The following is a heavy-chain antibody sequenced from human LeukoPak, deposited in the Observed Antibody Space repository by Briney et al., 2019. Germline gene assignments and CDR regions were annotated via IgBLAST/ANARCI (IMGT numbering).Heavy chain of an antibody. CDR3: TSGLSVLRSNNTPVDY. D-gene: IGHD4-17*01. Sequence: GGSLRLSCAASGFTFSSYSMNWVRQAPGKGLEWVSYISRSSSTIYYADSVKGRFTISRDNAKNSVYLQMNSLKTEDTAVYYCTSGLSVLRSNNTPVDYWGQGTLVTVSS. J-gene: IGHJ4*02. CDR1: GFTFSSYS. CDR2: ISRSSSTI. V-gene: IGHV3-48*01.